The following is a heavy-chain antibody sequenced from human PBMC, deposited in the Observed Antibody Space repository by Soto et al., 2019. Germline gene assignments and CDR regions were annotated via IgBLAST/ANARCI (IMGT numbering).Heavy chain of an antibody. CDR2: IYYSGST. V-gene: IGHV4-31*03. CDR3: AKDLEWLALDY. CDR1: GGSISSGGYY. J-gene: IGHJ4*02. Sequence: SETLSLTCTFSGGSISSGGYYWSWIRQHPGKGLEWIGYIYYSGSTYYNPSLKSRVTISVDTSKNQFSLKLSSVTAADTAVYYCAKDLEWLALDYCGQGSLVTVSS. D-gene: IGHD6-19*01.